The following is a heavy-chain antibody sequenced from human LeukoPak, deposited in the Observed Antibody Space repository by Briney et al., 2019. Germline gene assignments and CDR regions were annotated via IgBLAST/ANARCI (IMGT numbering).Heavy chain of an antibody. J-gene: IGHJ5*02. Sequence: GESLKISCKGSGYSFTSYWIGWVRQMPGKDLEWMGIIYPGDSDTRYSPSFQGQVTISADKSISTAYLQWSSLKASDTAMYYCARQGEYQLLYDWFDPWGQGTLVTVSS. D-gene: IGHD2-2*02. V-gene: IGHV5-51*01. CDR2: IYPGDSDT. CDR3: ARQGEYQLLYDWFDP. CDR1: GYSFTSYW.